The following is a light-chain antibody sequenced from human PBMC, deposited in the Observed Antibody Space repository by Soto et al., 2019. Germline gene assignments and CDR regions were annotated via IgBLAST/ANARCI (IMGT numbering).Light chain of an antibody. J-gene: IGLJ3*02. CDR1: SSDVGSYNL. CDR2: EVS. CDR3: CSFAGSSNHWV. V-gene: IGLV2-23*02. Sequence: QSALTQPASVSGSPGQSITISCTGTSSDVGSYNLVSWYQQHPGKAPKLMIYEVSKRPSGVSNRFSGSKSGNTASLTISGLRAEDEADYYCCSFAGSSNHWVCGGGTKVTVL.